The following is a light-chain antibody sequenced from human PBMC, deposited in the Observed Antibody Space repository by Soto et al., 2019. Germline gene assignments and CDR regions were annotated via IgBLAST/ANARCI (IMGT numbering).Light chain of an antibody. V-gene: IGKV1-5*01. CDR1: QSMDRW. J-gene: IGKJ1*01. CDR2: DAS. CDR3: QQYNAYWT. Sequence: DIQMTQSPSTLSASVGDRVTITCRASQSMDRWLAWYQQRPGKAPELLIYDASILQGGVPSRFSGSGSGTEFTLSISSLQPGDFATYYCQQYNAYWTFGQGTKVEMK.